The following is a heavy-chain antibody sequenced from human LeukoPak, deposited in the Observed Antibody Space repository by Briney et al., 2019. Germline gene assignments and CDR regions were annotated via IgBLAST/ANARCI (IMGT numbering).Heavy chain of an antibody. CDR1: GYSISSGYY. Sequence: SETLSLTCAASGYSISSGYYWGWIRQPPGKGLEWIGSIYHSGSTYYNPSLKSRVTISVDTSKNQFSLRLSSVTAADTAVYYCARDKKSVSSSWYYYGMDVWGKGTTVTVSS. CDR3: ARDKKSVSSSWYYYGMDV. V-gene: IGHV4-38-2*02. CDR2: IYHSGST. J-gene: IGHJ6*04. D-gene: IGHD6-13*01.